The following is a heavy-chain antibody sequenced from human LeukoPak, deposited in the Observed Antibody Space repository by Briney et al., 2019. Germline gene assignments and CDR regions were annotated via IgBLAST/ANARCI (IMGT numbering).Heavy chain of an antibody. Sequence: ASVEVSCKTSGGTFNNSAISWVRQAPGQGLEWLGGIMPLFGTAGYAQKFQGRVTITKDESTRTVYLELTSLTSDDTAVYYCARDVHGDYGSGWFDPWSQGTLVSVSS. CDR3: ARDVHGDYGSGWFDP. D-gene: IGHD4-17*01. CDR2: IMPLFGTA. CDR1: GGTFNNSA. V-gene: IGHV1-69*05. J-gene: IGHJ5*02.